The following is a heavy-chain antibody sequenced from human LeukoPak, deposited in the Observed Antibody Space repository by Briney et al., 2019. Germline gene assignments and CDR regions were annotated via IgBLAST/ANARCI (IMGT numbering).Heavy chain of an antibody. CDR3: ARGLYDSSGYYYVDY. CDR1: GGSISSYY. J-gene: IGHJ4*02. Sequence: TSETLSLTCAVSGGSISSYYWSWIRQPAGKGLKWIGRIFTSGSTNYNPSLKSRVTMSVDTSKNQLSLKLSSVTAADTAVYYCARGLYDSSGYYYVDYWGQGTLVTVSS. CDR2: IFTSGST. D-gene: IGHD3-22*01. V-gene: IGHV4-4*07.